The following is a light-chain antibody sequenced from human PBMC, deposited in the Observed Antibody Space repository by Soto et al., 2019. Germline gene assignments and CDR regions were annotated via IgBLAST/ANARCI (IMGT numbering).Light chain of an antibody. CDR1: QSVSSS. Sequence: EIVMTQSPATLSVSPGERATLSCRASQSVSSSLAWYQQKPGQAPRLLIYGASTRATGIPARFSGSGSGTEFTLTISSLQSEDFAVYYCQQYYNWLTWTFGQGTKVEIK. V-gene: IGKV3-15*01. CDR3: QQYYNWLTWT. J-gene: IGKJ1*01. CDR2: GAS.